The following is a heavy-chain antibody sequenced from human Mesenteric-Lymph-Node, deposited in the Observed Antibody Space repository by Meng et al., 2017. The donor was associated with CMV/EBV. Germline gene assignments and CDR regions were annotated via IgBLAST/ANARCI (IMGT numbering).Heavy chain of an antibody. Sequence: CTVSGGSISSSTWWSWVRQPPGKGLEWIGEIYHSGSTNYNPSLKSRVTISVDKSKNQFSLKLSSVTAADTAVYYCARVDSGYENHFDYWGQGTLVTVSS. J-gene: IGHJ4*02. CDR3: ARVDSGYENHFDY. V-gene: IGHV4-4*02. D-gene: IGHD5-12*01. CDR2: IYHSGST. CDR1: GGSISSSTW.